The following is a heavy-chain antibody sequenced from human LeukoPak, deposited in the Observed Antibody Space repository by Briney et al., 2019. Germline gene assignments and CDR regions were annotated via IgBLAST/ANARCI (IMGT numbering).Heavy chain of an antibody. CDR3: ARGGRDGYNGFDY. D-gene: IGHD5-24*01. V-gene: IGHV3-48*03. CDR2: ISSSGSTI. Sequence: PGGSLRLSCAASGFTFSSYEMNWVRQAPGKGLEWVSYISSSGSTIYYADSVKGRFTTSRDNARNSLYLQMNSLRAEDTAVYYCARGGRDGYNGFDYWGQGTLVTVSS. CDR1: GFTFSSYE. J-gene: IGHJ4*02.